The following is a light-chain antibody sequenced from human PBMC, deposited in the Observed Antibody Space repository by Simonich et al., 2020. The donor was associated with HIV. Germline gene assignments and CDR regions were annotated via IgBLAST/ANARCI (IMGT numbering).Light chain of an antibody. V-gene: IGKV3-20*01. CDR1: QRVSNN. CDR3: QQFGGSPPYT. Sequence: EIEMTQSPATLSVSPGARATLSCRASQRVSNNLAWYQQKPGQAPRLLIYSASIRATGIPDRFSGSVSGTEFTLTISRLEPEDFAVYFCQQFGGSPPYTFGQGTKLEIK. J-gene: IGKJ2*01. CDR2: SAS.